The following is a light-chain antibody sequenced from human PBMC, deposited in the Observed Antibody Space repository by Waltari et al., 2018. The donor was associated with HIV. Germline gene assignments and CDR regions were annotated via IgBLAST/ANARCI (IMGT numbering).Light chain of an antibody. CDR3: QQYNTSSPWT. J-gene: IGKJ1*01. Sequence: DIQMTQSPSTLPACVGDRITITCRASQSIATWLAWYQQKPGKAPKLLIYRASSLETGVPSRFSGSGSGTEFTLTISSLQPEEFATYYCQQYNTSSPWTFGQGTKVDI. V-gene: IGKV1-5*03. CDR1: QSIATW. CDR2: RAS.